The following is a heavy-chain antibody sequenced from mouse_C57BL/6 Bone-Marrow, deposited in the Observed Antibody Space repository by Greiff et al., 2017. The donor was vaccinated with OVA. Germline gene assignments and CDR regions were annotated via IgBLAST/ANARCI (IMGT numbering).Heavy chain of an antibody. D-gene: IGHD2-1*01. CDR2: IYPRSGNT. CDR1: GYTFTSYG. Sequence: QVQLQQSGAELARPGASVKLSCKASGYTFTSYGISWVKQRTGQGLEWIGEIYPRSGNTYYNEKFKGKATLTADKSYSTAYMELRSLTSEDSAVYFCARVYYGNYVNFDYWGQGTTLTVSS. V-gene: IGHV1-81*01. J-gene: IGHJ2*01. CDR3: ARVYYGNYVNFDY.